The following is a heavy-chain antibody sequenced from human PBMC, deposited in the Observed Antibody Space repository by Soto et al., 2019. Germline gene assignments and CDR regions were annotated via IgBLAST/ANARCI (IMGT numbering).Heavy chain of an antibody. CDR3: ARVVVVTAIRHDAFDI. Sequence: VASVKVSCKASGYTFTGYYMHWVRQAPGQGLEWMGWINPNSGGTNYAQKFQGRVTMTRDTSISTAYMELSRLRSDDTAVYYCARVVVVTAIRHDAFDIWGQGTMVTVSS. CDR1: GYTFTGYY. D-gene: IGHD2-21*02. J-gene: IGHJ3*02. V-gene: IGHV1-2*02. CDR2: INPNSGGT.